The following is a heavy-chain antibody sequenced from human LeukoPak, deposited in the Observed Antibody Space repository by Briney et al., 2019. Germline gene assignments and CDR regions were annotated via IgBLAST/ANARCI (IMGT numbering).Heavy chain of an antibody. CDR1: GFTFSSYA. Sequence: GGSLRLSCVASGFTFSSYAMSWVRQAPGKGLEWVSGISGSGGSTCYADSVKGRFTSSRDNSKNTLYLQMNSLRAEDTAVYYCAKWDDIVVVPAAMGGPYYYYGMDVWGQGTTVTVSS. CDR2: ISGSGGST. CDR3: AKWDDIVVVPAAMGGPYYYYGMDV. D-gene: IGHD2-2*01. V-gene: IGHV3-23*01. J-gene: IGHJ6*02.